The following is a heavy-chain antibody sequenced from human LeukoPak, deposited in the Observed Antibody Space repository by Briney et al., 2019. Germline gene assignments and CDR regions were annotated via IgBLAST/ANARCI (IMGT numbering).Heavy chain of an antibody. Sequence: PSETLSLTCAVYGGSFSGYYWSWIRQPPGKGLEWIGYIYYTGSTNYNPSLKSRVTISVHTSKNQFSLKLSSVTAADTAVYYCAREHCSTTTCYFDYWGQGTLVTVSS. CDR1: GGSFSGYY. J-gene: IGHJ4*02. V-gene: IGHV4-59*01. CDR3: AREHCSTTTCYFDY. CDR2: IYYTGST. D-gene: IGHD2-2*01.